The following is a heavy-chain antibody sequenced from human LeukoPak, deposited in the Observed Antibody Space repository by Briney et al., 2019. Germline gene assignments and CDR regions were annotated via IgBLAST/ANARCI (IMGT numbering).Heavy chain of an antibody. CDR1: GYTFTGSY. CDR2: INPNSGGT. D-gene: IGHD3-16*02. V-gene: IGHV1-2*02. J-gene: IGHJ4*02. Sequence: APVKVSCKASGYTFTGSYMHWARQAPGQGLEWMGWINPNSGGTNYAQKFQGRVTMTRDTSISTAYMELSRLRSDVTAVYYCARAYDYVGWSYRILGYWGQGTLVTVSS. CDR3: ARAYDYVGWSYRILGY.